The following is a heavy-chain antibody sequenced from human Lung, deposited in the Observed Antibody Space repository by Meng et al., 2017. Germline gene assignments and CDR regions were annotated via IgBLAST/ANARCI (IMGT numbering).Heavy chain of an antibody. CDR3: ARDEDISAAGKLFGDY. Sequence: VELVSLAAEVNNPGPSPKVSPKTPGNNFPDYYVHWLRRAPGQGLEWMGRINPKSGDTHYAQKLQARVTMTGDTSISTAYMELSGLRSDDTAMYYCARDEDISAAGKLFGDYWGQGTLVTVSS. D-gene: IGHD6-25*01. V-gene: IGHV1-2*06. J-gene: IGHJ4*02. CDR2: INPKSGDT. CDR1: GNNFPDYY.